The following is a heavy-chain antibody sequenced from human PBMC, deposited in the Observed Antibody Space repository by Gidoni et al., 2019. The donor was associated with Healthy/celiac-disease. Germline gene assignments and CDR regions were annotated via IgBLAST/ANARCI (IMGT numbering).Heavy chain of an antibody. CDR1: GYTFTSYG. D-gene: IGHD2-2*01. Sequence: QVQLVQSGAEVKKPGASVKVSCQASGYTFTSYGISWVRQAPGQGLEWMGGISAYNGNTNYAQKLQGRVTMTTDTSTSTAYMELRSLRSDDTAVYYCARGAQGLVPADWFDPWGQGTLVTVSS. CDR2: ISAYNGNT. J-gene: IGHJ5*02. CDR3: ARGAQGLVPADWFDP. V-gene: IGHV1-18*01.